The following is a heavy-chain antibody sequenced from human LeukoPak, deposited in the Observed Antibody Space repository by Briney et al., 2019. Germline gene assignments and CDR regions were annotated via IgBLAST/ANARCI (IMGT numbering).Heavy chain of an antibody. CDR3: ARVLGYYDSSTYYSPWAFDI. CDR2: ISSSGSSI. V-gene: IGHV3-48*03. Sequence: GGSLRLSCAASGFTFSSYEMNWVRQAPGKGLEWVSYISSSGSSIYYADSVKGRSTISRDNAKNSLYLQMNSPRAEDTAVYYCARVLGYYDSSTYYSPWAFDIWGQGTMVTVSS. CDR1: GFTFSSYE. D-gene: IGHD3-22*01. J-gene: IGHJ3*02.